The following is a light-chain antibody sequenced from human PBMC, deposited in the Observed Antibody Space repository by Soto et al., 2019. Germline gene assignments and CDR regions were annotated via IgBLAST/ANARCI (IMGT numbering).Light chain of an antibody. Sequence: DIQMTQSPSTLSASVGDRVTITCRASQNIGGYLAWYQQKPGKAPKLPIYKASSLESGVPSRFSGSGSGTEFTLTISSLQPDDFATYYCQQSETFPLTFGPGTKVDI. J-gene: IGKJ3*01. CDR1: QNIGGY. V-gene: IGKV1-5*03. CDR3: QQSETFPLT. CDR2: KAS.